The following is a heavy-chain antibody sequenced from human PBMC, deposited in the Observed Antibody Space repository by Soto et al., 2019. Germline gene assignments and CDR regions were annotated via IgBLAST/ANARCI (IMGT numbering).Heavy chain of an antibody. CDR1: GYPFTTYY. J-gene: IGHJ6*02. Sequence: QVQLVQSGAEVKPPGASVKVACKASGYPFTTYYIHWVRQAPGHGPEWMGIINPSADSSTSGSSASYAQKFQGRVTLTRDTSASTVYMELSSMGSEDTAIYYCARDANYALTFHYAGMDVWGQGTTVTVSS. V-gene: IGHV1-46*01. D-gene: IGHD1-7*01. CDR3: ARDANYALTFHYAGMDV. CDR2: INPSADSSTSGSSA.